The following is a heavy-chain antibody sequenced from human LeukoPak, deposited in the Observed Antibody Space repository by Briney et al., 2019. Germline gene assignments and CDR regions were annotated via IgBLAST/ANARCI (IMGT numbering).Heavy chain of an antibody. D-gene: IGHD2-2*01. CDR1: GYTFTGYH. CDR2: INPNSGDT. V-gene: IGHV1-2*06. J-gene: IGHJ4*02. Sequence: ASVKVSCKASGYTFTGYHIHWVRQAPGQGLEWMGRINPNSGDTNYAQKFQGRVTMTRDTSISTAYMELSRLRSDDTAVYYCARDCCSSTSCLFDYWGQGTLVTVSS. CDR3: ARDCCSSTSCLFDY.